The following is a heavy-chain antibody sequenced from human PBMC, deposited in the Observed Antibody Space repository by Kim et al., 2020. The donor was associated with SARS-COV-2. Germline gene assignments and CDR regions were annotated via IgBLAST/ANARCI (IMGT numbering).Heavy chain of an antibody. CDR2: ISGSGTTT. Sequence: GGSLRLSCAASGFTFSSYAMSWVRQAPGKGLEWVSAISGSGTTTYYADSVKGRFTISRDNSKNTLYLQMNSLRAEDTAVYYCVKSSGGWYTLDFWGQGALVTVSS. J-gene: IGHJ4*02. D-gene: IGHD6-19*01. V-gene: IGHV3-23*01. CDR1: GFTFSSYA. CDR3: VKSSGGWYTLDF.